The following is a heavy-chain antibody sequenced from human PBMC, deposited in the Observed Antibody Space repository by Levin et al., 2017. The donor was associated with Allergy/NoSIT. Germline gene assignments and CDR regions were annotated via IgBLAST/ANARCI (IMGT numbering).Heavy chain of an antibody. CDR1: GFTFSTYA. J-gene: IGHJ6*02. D-gene: IGHD2-2*01. CDR3: AAQGYCSSTSCYYYDPYYYYYDMDV. CDR2: ISYDGSNK. V-gene: IGHV3-30*04. Sequence: PGGSLRLSCAASGFTFSTYAIHWVRQAPGKGLEWVAVISYDGSNKYYADSVKGRFTISRDNSKNTLYLQMNSLRAEDTAVSYCAAQGYCSSTSCYYYDPYYYYYDMDVWGQGTTVTVSS.